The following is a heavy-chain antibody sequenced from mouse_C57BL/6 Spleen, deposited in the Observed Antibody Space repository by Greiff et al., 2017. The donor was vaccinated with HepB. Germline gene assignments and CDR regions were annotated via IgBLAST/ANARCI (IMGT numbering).Heavy chain of an antibody. CDR3: ARYDGYYLFDY. CDR1: GYTFTSYW. CDR2: IDPSDSYT. D-gene: IGHD2-3*01. V-gene: IGHV1-69*01. Sequence: QLQLQQPGAELVMPGASVKLSCKASGYTFTSYWMHWVKQRPGQGLEWIGEIDPSDSYTNYNQKFKGKSTLTVDKSSSTAYMQLSSLTSEDSAVYYCARYDGYYLFDYWGQGTTLTVSS. J-gene: IGHJ2*01.